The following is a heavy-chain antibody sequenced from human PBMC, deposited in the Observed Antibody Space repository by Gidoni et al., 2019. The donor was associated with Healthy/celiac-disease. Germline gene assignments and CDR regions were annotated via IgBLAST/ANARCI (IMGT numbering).Heavy chain of an antibody. CDR2: INPNSGGT. CDR1: GYTFTGYY. J-gene: IGHJ6*02. Sequence: QVQLVQSGAEVKKPGASVKVSCKASGYTFTGYYMHWVRQAPGQGLEWMGWINPNSGGTNYAQKCQGWVTMTRDTSISTAYMELSRLRSDDTAVYYCAREAGSTGYQLLGIGTFSKGGGMDVWGQGTTVTVSS. V-gene: IGHV1-2*04. CDR3: AREAGSTGYQLLGIGTFSKGGGMDV. D-gene: IGHD2-2*01.